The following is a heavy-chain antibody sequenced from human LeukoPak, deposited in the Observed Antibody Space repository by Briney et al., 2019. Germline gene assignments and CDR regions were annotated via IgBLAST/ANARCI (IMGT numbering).Heavy chain of an antibody. D-gene: IGHD3-10*01. V-gene: IGHV4-34*01. CDR3: ARGGYYGSGSYHTDWFDP. CDR1: GGSFSGYY. J-gene: IGHJ5*02. Sequence: SETLSLTCAVYGGSFSGYYWSWIRQPPGKGLEWIGEINHSGSTNYNPSLKSRVTISVDTSKNQFSLKLSSVTAADTAVYYCARGGYYGSGSYHTDWFDPWGQGTLVTVSS. CDR2: INHSGST.